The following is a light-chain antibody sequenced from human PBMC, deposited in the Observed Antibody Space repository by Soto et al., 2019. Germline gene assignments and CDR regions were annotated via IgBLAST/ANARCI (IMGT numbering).Light chain of an antibody. CDR2: EVS. CDR3: SSYTTTDPYV. Sequence: QSALTQPASVSGSPGRSFPTSAPGTGMNVGAYDFVSWYQQHPGKAPKYLIYEVSNRPSGVSDRFSGSKSGTTASLTISGLQAEDEADYYCSSYTTTDPYVFGTGTKLTVL. V-gene: IGLV2-14*01. CDR1: GMNVGAYDF. J-gene: IGLJ1*01.